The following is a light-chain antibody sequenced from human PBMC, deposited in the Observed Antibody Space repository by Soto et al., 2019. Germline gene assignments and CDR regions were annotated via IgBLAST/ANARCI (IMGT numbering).Light chain of an antibody. CDR2: DNN. Sequence: QSVLTQPPSVSAAPGQKVTISCYGSSSNIGNNYVSWYQQLPGTAPKLLIYDNNKRPSGIPDRFSGSKSGTSATLGITGLQTGDEADYYCGTWDSGLSAVVFGGGTKLTVL. CDR1: SSNIGNNY. CDR3: GTWDSGLSAVV. J-gene: IGLJ2*01. V-gene: IGLV1-51*01.